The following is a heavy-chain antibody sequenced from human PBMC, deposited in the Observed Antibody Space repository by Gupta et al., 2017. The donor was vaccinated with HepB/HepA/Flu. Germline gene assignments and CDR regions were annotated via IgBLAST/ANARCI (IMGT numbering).Heavy chain of an antibody. D-gene: IGHD4-17*01. CDR1: GFTFSRYG. CDR3: IRDLREFDF. J-gene: IGHJ4*02. CDR2: IYGYATTT. Sequence: DVQVVESGGGLVQPGGCLRLCCGTSGFTFSRYGIRWVRQAPGKGLEWVSRIYGYATTTHYADSVKGRFTVSRDNAKNTVYLQMNSLRAEDTAVYYCIRDLREFDFWAQGTLVTVSS. V-gene: IGHV3-74*01.